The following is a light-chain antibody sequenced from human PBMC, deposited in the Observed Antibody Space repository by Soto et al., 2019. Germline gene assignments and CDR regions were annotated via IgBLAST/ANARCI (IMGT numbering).Light chain of an antibody. Sequence: QSVLTQPASVSGSPGQSITISCTGTSSDVGGYNYVSWYQHHPGKAPKLIIYDVTNRPSGVSNHFSGSKSGNTASLTISGLQPEYEADYYCSSYTTSNTRQIVFGTGTKVTVL. J-gene: IGLJ1*01. V-gene: IGLV2-14*03. CDR1: SSDVGGYNY. CDR3: SSYTTSNTRQIV. CDR2: DVT.